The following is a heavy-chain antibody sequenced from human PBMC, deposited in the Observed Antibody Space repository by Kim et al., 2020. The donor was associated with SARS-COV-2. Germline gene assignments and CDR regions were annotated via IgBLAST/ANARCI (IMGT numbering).Heavy chain of an antibody. Sequence: ADAVKGRCTISGDNAKNTLYLQMNSRRAEDTAVYYCARDRAVGAPHYFDYWGQGTLVTVSS. V-gene: IGHV3-74*01. J-gene: IGHJ4*02. D-gene: IGHD1-26*01. CDR3: ARDRAVGAPHYFDY.